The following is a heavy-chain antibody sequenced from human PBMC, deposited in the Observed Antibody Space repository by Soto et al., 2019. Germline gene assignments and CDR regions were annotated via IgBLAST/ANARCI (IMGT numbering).Heavy chain of an antibody. D-gene: IGHD5-12*01. CDR2: ISYDGSYK. Sequence: QVQLVESGGGVVQPGRSLRLSCAASGFTFSSYGMHWFRQAPGKGLEWVAVISYDGSYKYYADSMKGRVTISRDNSKNTLYVQMNSLRAEDTAVYYCAKEGSVVATPPDFDYWGQGTLVTVSS. V-gene: IGHV3-30*18. J-gene: IGHJ4*02. CDR3: AKEGSVVATPPDFDY. CDR1: GFTFSSYG.